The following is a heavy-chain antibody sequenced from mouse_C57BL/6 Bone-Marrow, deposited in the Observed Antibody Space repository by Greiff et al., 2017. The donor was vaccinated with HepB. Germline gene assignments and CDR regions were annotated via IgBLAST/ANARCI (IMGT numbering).Heavy chain of an antibody. J-gene: IGHJ4*01. D-gene: IGHD2-2*01. V-gene: IGHV14-2*01. CDR1: GFNIKDYY. Sequence: EVQLQQSGAELVKPGASVKLSCTASGFNIKDYYMHWVKQRTEQGLEWIGRIDPEDGETKYAPKFQGKATLTADTSSNTAYLQLSSLTSEDTAVYYCARLVTTPYYAMDYWGQGTSVTVSS. CDR3: ARLVTTPYYAMDY. CDR2: IDPEDGET.